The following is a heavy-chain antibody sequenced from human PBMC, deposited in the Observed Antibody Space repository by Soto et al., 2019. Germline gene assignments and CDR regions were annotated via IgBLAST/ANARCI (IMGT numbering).Heavy chain of an antibody. J-gene: IGHJ4*02. CDR3: TRLAYDTRGSSHDY. D-gene: IGHD3-22*01. V-gene: IGHV3-73*02. CDR1: GFAFSGSA. Sequence: EVQLVESGGGLVQPGGSLKLSCAASGFAFSGSAMHWVRQASGKGLEWVGRIRSKSNSYATVYAASIEGRFTISRDDSTNTAYLNMNSLKTEDTAVYFCTRLAYDTRGSSHDYWGQGTLVTVSS. CDR2: IRSKSNSYAT.